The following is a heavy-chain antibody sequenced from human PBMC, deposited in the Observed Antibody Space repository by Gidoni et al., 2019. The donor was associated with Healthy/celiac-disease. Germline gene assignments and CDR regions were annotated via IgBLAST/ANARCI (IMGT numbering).Heavy chain of an antibody. Sequence: EVQLVESEGGLVKPGGSLRLSCAGSGFTFNNVWMNWVRQAPGKGLEWVGRIKSKADGGTTDYAAPVKGRFTMSGDDSENTLYLQMNSLKTEDTAVYYCTTAAGYGSGWLLGYYYYYMDVWGKGTTVTVSS. V-gene: IGHV3-15*07. CDR3: TTAAGYGSGWLLGYYYYYMDV. CDR1: GFTFNNVW. CDR2: IKSKADGGTT. J-gene: IGHJ6*03. D-gene: IGHD6-19*01.